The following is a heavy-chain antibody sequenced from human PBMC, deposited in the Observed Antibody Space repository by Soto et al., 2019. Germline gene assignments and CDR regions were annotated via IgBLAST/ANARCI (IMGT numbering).Heavy chain of an antibody. CDR2: ISSSSSTI. V-gene: IGHV3-48*02. J-gene: IGHJ4*02. D-gene: IGHD5-18*01. Sequence: GGSLRLSCAASGFTFSSYSMNWVRQAPGKGLEWVSYISSSSSTIYYADSVKGRFTISRDNAKNSLYLQMNSLRDEDTAVYYCARDWGGYSYGNYFDYWGQGTLVTVSS. CDR3: ARDWGGYSYGNYFDY. CDR1: GFTFSSYS.